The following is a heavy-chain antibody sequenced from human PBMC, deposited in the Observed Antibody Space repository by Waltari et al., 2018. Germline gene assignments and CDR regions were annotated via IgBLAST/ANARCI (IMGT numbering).Heavy chain of an antibody. CDR2: INPNSGGT. J-gene: IGHJ6*03. V-gene: IGHV1-2*06. CDR1: GYTFTGYY. CDR3: ARVIGYSSGWYYYYYMDV. Sequence: QVQLVQSGAEVKKPGASVKVSCKASGYTFTGYYMHWVRQAPGQGLEWMGRINPNSGGTNYAQKFQGRVTMTRDTSISTAYMELSRLRSDDTAVYYCARVIGYSSGWYYYYYMDVWGKGTTVTVSS. D-gene: IGHD6-19*01.